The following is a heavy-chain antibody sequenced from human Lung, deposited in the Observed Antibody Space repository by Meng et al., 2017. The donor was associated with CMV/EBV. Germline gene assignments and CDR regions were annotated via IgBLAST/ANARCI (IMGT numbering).Heavy chain of an antibody. CDR1: GDIVSSNRAA. CDR3: ARGINGGCGD. V-gene: IGHV6-1*01. D-gene: IGHD4-23*01. Sequence: QVQRQQPCPGLVKPPQTLSLTCAISGDIVSSNRAAWHWIRQSPSRGLEWLGRTYYRSKWYHEYAVSVKSRITISPDTPKNQFSLQLNSMTPEDTAVYYCARGINGGCGDWGQGTLVTVSS. CDR2: TYYRSKWYH. J-gene: IGHJ4*02.